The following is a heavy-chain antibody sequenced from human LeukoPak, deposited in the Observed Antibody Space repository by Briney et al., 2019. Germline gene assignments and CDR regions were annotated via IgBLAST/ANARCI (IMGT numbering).Heavy chain of an antibody. V-gene: IGHV1-69*13. CDR1: GGTFSSYA. J-gene: IGHJ3*02. CDR2: IIPIFGTA. D-gene: IGHD2-2*01. Sequence: GASVKVSCKASGGTFSSYAISWVRQAPGQGLEWMGGIIPIFGTANYAQKFRGRVTITADESASTAYMELSSLRSEDTAVYYCARGRVPAAAQGAFDIWGQGTMVTVSS. CDR3: ARGRVPAAAQGAFDI.